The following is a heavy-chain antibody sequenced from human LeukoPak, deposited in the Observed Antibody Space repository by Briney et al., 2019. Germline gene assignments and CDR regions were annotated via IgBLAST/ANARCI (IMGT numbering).Heavy chain of an antibody. CDR2: IYSGGNT. J-gene: IGHJ4*02. Sequence: GGSLRLSCAASGFIVSNNYMSWVRQAPGRVLEWVSAIYSGGNTHYADSVRGRFTISRDNSKNTLSLQMDRLSDEDTAIYYCGRDPSPFHSWGQGTLVTVSS. CDR3: GRDPSPFHS. CDR1: GFIVSNNY. V-gene: IGHV3-53*01.